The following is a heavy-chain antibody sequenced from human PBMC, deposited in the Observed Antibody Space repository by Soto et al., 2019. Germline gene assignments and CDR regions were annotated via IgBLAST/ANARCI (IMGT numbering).Heavy chain of an antibody. CDR1: SGSISSSSNH. J-gene: IGHJ6*02. CDR2: IKYNGST. D-gene: IGHD1-26*01. V-gene: IGHV4-39*02. Sequence: PSATLSLTCTVSSGSISSSSNHWGWIRQPPGKGLEWIGNIKYNGSTYYNPSLQSRLTISVDTSNNQFSLKLSSVTAADTAVYYCTRDLMTPLWHGPIVGARDYYGMDVWGQGTTVTVSS. CDR3: TRDLMTPLWHGPIVGARDYYGMDV.